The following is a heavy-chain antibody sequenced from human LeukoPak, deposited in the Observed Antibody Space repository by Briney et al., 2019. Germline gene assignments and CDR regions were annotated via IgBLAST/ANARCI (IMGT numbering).Heavy chain of an antibody. V-gene: IGHV4-34*01. J-gene: IGHJ4*02. Sequence: SETLSLTCAVYGGSFSGYYWSWIRQPPGKGVEWRGEINHSGSTNYNPSLTSRVTISVDTSKNQFSLKLSSVTAADTAVYYCARGRRYYYDSSAYLFDYWGQGTLVTVS. CDR2: INHSGST. D-gene: IGHD3-22*01. CDR3: ARGRRYYYDSSAYLFDY. CDR1: GGSFSGYY.